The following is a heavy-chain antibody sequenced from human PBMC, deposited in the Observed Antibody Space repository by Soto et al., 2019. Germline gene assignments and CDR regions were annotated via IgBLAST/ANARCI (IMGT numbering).Heavy chain of an antibody. CDR1: GLTFSNHA. J-gene: IGHJ4*02. CDR3: VSWVSAHFDY. Sequence: GCLRLSGSASGLTFSNHAMTGVRQAPGKGLEWVSTIDNAGVGTHYSDSVRGRFTISRDNSRNRLYLQMHSLRVEDTDLYYCVSWVSAHFDYWGRGTQVTVSS. CDR2: IDNAGVGT. V-gene: IGHV3-23*01. D-gene: IGHD2-8*01.